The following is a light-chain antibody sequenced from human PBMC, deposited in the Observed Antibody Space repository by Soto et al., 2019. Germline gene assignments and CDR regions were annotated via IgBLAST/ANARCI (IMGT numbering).Light chain of an antibody. CDR2: SNN. V-gene: IGLV1-44*01. CDR3: AAWDESLNGHYV. Sequence: SLLTRPPSASGTPGQRVTISCSGSSSNIGSNTVNWYQQLPGTAPKLLIHSNNQRPSGVPDRFSGSKSGTSASLAISGLQSEDEADYYCAAWDESLNGHYVVVTGTKVTVL. CDR1: SSNIGSNT. J-gene: IGLJ1*01.